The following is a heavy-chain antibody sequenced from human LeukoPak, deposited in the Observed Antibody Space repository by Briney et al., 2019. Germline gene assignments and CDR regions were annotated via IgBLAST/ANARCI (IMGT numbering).Heavy chain of an antibody. Sequence: GASVKVSCKASGYTFTSYGISWVRQAPGQGLEWMGWISAYNGNTNYAQKLQGRVTMTTDTSTSTAYMELRSLRPDDTAVYYCAISFGQQLVRDFDYWGQGTLVTVSS. D-gene: IGHD6-13*01. J-gene: IGHJ4*02. CDR3: AISFGQQLVRDFDY. CDR2: ISAYNGNT. V-gene: IGHV1-18*01. CDR1: GYTFTSYG.